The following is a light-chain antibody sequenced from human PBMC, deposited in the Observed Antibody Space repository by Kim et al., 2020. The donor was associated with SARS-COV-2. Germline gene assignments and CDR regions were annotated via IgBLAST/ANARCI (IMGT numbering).Light chain of an antibody. CDR3: QSADSSGAL. V-gene: IGLV3-25*03. CDR1: ALPKQY. CDR2: KDS. Sequence: SYELTQPPSVSVSPGQTARITCSGDALPKQYAYWYQQKAGQAPVVVIYKDSERPSGIPERISGSTSGTTVTLTISGVQAEDEADYYCQSADSSGALFGGGTKLTVL. J-gene: IGLJ2*01.